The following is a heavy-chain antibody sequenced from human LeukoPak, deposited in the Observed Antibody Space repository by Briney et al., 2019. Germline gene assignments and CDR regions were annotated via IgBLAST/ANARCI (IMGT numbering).Heavy chain of an antibody. CDR1: GFTFRSYE. CDR2: ISNSGSTI. Sequence: GGSLRLSCAASGFTFRSYEMNWVRQAPGKGLEWVSYISNSGSTIYYADSVKGRFTISRDNAKNPLFLQMNSLRVEDTAVYYCARGDSWSDYWGQGTLVTVSS. CDR3: ARGDSWSDY. V-gene: IGHV3-48*03. J-gene: IGHJ4*02. D-gene: IGHD6-13*01.